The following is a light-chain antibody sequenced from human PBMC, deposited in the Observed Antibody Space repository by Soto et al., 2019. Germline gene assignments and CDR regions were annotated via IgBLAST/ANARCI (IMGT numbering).Light chain of an antibody. V-gene: IGKV3-15*01. J-gene: IGKJ4*01. CDR3: QQYNNWPPKVT. Sequence: EIVMTQSPATRSVSPGERATLSCRASQSVSTNLAWYQQKPGQAPRLLIYGASTRATGIPARFSGSGSGTEFTLTISSLQSEDFAVYYCQQYNNWPPKVTFGGGTKVEIK. CDR1: QSVSTN. CDR2: GAS.